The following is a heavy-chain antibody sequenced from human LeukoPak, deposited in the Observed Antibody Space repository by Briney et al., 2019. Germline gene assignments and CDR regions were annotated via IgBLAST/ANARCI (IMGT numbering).Heavy chain of an antibody. V-gene: IGHV1-2*02. D-gene: IGHD6-19*01. CDR1: GYTFTGYY. CDR3: ARGFVAVAGTIGY. Sequence: GASVKVSCKASGYTFTGYYMHWVRQAPGQGLEWMGWINPNSGGTNYAQKFQGRVTMTRDTSISTAHMELSRLRSDDTAVYYCARGFVAVAGTIGYWGQGTLVTVSS. J-gene: IGHJ4*02. CDR2: INPNSGGT.